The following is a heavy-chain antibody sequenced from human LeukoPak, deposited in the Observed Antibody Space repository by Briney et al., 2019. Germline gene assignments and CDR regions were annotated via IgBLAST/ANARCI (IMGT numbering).Heavy chain of an antibody. J-gene: IGHJ3*02. D-gene: IGHD7-27*01. CDR3: SRANWGYDAVDI. CDR1: GYTFTVYY. V-gene: IGHV1-2*02. Sequence: ASVKVSCKASGYTFTVYYMHLVRQAPGQGLEWMGWSNPNSGVTNYAQNFQGSVTMTRDTSISTAYMDLSRRRSDYTAVYYWSRANWGYDAVDIWGQGRMLSVSS. CDR2: SNPNSGVT.